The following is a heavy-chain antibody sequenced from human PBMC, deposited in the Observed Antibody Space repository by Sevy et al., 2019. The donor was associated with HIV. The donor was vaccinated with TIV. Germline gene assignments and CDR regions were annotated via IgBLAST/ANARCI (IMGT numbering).Heavy chain of an antibody. CDR2: MNQDGNII. CDR3: VRDFNGYSDY. J-gene: IGHJ4*02. CDR1: DLRNYW. Sequence: GGSLRLSCVASDLRNYWMHWVRQVPGKGLVWVSRMNQDGNIINYPDSVKGRFIISRDNARNTLYLQMNSLRADDTAVYYCVRDFNGYSDYWGQGTLVTVSS. V-gene: IGHV3-74*01. D-gene: IGHD3-22*01.